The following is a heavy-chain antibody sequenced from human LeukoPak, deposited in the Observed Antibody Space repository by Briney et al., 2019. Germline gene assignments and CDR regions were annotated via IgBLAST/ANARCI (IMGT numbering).Heavy chain of an antibody. CDR1: GGSISSGGYY. Sequence: SETLSLTCTVSGGSISSGGYYWSWIRQPPGNGLEWVGTIYHSGSTYYNPSLKSRVTISVDTSKNQFSLNLSSVTAADTAIYYCARMGVGANTEVDYWGQGTLVTVSS. D-gene: IGHD1-26*01. J-gene: IGHJ4*02. CDR2: IYHSGST. V-gene: IGHV4-39*07. CDR3: ARMGVGANTEVDY.